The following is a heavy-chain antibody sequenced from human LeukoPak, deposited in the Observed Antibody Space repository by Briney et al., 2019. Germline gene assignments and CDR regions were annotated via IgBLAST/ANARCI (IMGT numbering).Heavy chain of an antibody. J-gene: IGHJ4*02. D-gene: IGHD3-10*01. Sequence: GGSLRLSCAASGFXFDDYGMSWVRQAPGKGLEWVSGINWNGGSTGYADSVKGRFTISRDNAKNTLYLQMNSLRAEDTALYYCARGGWFGELLFDYWGQGTLVTVSS. CDR2: INWNGGST. V-gene: IGHV3-20*04. CDR1: GFXFDDYG. CDR3: ARGGWFGELLFDY.